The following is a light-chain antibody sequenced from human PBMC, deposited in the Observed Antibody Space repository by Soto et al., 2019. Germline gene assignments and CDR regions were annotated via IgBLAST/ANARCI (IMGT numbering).Light chain of an antibody. CDR3: QQLNSYPLT. J-gene: IGKJ4*01. V-gene: IGKV1-27*01. CDR2: TAS. Sequence: DIQMTQSPSSLSASVGDRVTITCRASQGIRNYLAWYQQKPGKVPKLMIYTASTLQSGVPSRFSGSGSGTDFTLTISSLQPEDVATYYCQQLNSYPLTFGGGTKVDIK. CDR1: QGIRNY.